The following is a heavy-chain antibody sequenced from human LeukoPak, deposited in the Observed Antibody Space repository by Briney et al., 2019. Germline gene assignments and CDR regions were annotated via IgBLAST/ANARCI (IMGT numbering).Heavy chain of an antibody. Sequence: GASVKVSCKASGYTFTGYFMHWVRQAPGQGLERMGWINPNSGGTNYAQKFQGRVTMTRDTSISTAYMELSSLRSDDTAVYYCARLSFTMIVVVDDYWGQGTLVTVSS. CDR1: GYTFTGYF. J-gene: IGHJ4*02. CDR2: INPNSGGT. V-gene: IGHV1-2*02. CDR3: ARLSFTMIVVVDDY. D-gene: IGHD3-22*01.